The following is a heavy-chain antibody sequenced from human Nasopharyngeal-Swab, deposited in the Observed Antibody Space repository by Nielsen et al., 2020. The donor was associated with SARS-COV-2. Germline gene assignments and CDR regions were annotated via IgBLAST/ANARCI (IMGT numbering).Heavy chain of an antibody. CDR2: IFYSGTT. CDR3: AGIHSSASIDF. Sequence: LRLSCTVSSGSIRTTSYYWVWIRQPPGKGLEWIGSIFYSGTTYYNASLKSRVTISVDTSKNHFSLKLSSVTAADTAVYFCAGIHSSASIDFWGQGTLVTVSS. V-gene: IGHV4-39*02. J-gene: IGHJ4*02. D-gene: IGHD6-19*01. CDR1: SGSIRTTSYY.